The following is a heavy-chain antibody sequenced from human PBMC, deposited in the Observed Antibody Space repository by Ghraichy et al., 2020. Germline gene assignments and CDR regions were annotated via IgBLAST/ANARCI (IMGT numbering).Heavy chain of an antibody. D-gene: IGHD3-16*01. CDR2: ISWNSGSI. J-gene: IGHJ4*02. Sequence: SLNISCAASGFTFDDYAMHWVRQAPGKGLEWVSGISWNSGSIGYADSVKGRFTISRDNAKNSLYLQMNSLRAEDTALYYCAKDTDLLIGYFDYWGQGTLVTVSS. CDR1: GFTFDDYA. V-gene: IGHV3-9*01. CDR3: AKDTDLLIGYFDY.